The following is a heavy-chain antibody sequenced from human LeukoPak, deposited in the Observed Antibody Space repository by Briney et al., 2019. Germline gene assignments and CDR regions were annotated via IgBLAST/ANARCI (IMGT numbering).Heavy chain of an antibody. CDR2: ISYDGSNK. V-gene: IGHV3-30*18. CDR1: GFTFSSYS. D-gene: IGHD3-22*01. J-gene: IGHJ4*02. Sequence: SGGSLRLSCAASGFTFSSYSMNWVRQAPGKGLEWVAVISYDGSNKYYADSVKGRFTISRDNSKNTLYLQMNSLRAEDTAVYYCAKDLDAMIVVVSGYYFDYWGQGTLVTVSS. CDR3: AKDLDAMIVVVSGYYFDY.